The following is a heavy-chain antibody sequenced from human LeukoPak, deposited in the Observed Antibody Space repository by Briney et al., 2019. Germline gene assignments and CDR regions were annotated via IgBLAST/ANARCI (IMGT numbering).Heavy chain of an antibody. Sequence: PSETLSLTCAVYGGSFSGYYWSWIRQPPGKGLEWIGEINHSGSTNYNPSLKSRVTISVDTSKNQFSLKLSSVTAADTAVYYCARDPAVAGPRSIYYYYYGMDVWGQGTTVTVSS. CDR2: INHSGST. CDR3: ARDPAVAGPRSIYYYYYGMDV. D-gene: IGHD6-19*01. V-gene: IGHV4-34*01. J-gene: IGHJ6*02. CDR1: GGSFSGYY.